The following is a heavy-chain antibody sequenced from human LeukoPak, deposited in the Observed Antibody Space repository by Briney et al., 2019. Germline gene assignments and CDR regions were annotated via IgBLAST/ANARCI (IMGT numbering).Heavy chain of an antibody. CDR1: GFTFSRSW. CDR3: ARGFGDC. D-gene: IGHD3-10*01. Sequence: GGSLRPSCAASGFTFSRSWMIWVRQAPGKGLEWVANIKEDGSQKFYVDSVKGRFTISRDNARNSLYLQMSSLRAEDTAVYYCARGFGDCWGQGTLVTVSS. J-gene: IGHJ4*02. CDR2: IKEDGSQK. V-gene: IGHV3-7*04.